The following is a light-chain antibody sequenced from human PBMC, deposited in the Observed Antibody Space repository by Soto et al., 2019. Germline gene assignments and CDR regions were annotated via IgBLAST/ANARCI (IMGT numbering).Light chain of an antibody. Sequence: ETVLTQSPGTLSLSPGEGATLSCMATQAVYSSLLAWYQQKPGQAPRLLIYGASSRATGIPNRFSGSGSGTDFTLTISSLQPDDFATYYCQQFAISTTFGQGTKVDIK. V-gene: IGKV3-20*01. CDR3: QQFAISTT. CDR2: GAS. CDR1: QAVYSSL. J-gene: IGKJ1*01.